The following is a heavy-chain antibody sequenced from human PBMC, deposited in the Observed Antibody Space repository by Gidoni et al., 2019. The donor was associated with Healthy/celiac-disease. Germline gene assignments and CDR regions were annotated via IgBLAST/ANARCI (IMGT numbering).Heavy chain of an antibody. Sequence: QITLKESGPTLVKPTQTLTLTCTFSGFSLSTRGVGVGWIRQPPGKALEWLALIYWNDDKRYSPALKSRLTITKDTSKNQVVLTMTNMDPVDTATYYCAHTGYSGYNDPNYYYYYGMDVWGQGTTVTVSS. CDR2: IYWNDDK. J-gene: IGHJ6*02. CDR1: GFSLSTRGVG. D-gene: IGHD5-12*01. V-gene: IGHV2-5*01. CDR3: AHTGYSGYNDPNYYYYYGMDV.